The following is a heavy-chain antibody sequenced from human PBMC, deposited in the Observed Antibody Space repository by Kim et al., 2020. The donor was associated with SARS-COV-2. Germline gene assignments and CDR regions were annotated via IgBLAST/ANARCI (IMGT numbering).Heavy chain of an antibody. J-gene: IGHJ4*02. CDR1: GGSLSSTSYY. D-gene: IGHD1-26*01. Sequence: SETLSLTCSVSGGSLSSTSYYWGWIRRAPGAGLEWLGTIYFNGITYYNPSLNSRVTMSVDTSKNDFSLKLSSVTAADTAVYYCAREGMGATAFDYWGQGTLVTVSS. CDR2: IYFNGIT. V-gene: IGHV4-39*07. CDR3: AREGMGATAFDY.